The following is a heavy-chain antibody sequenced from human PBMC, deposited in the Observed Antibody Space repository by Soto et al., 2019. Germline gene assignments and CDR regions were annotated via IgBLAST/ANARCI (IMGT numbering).Heavy chain of an antibody. CDR2: INPKSGGT. CDR3: VGVPSVVVPKEGVYYFDF. J-gene: IGHJ4*02. CDR1: GYTFTGYY. V-gene: IGHV1-2*02. D-gene: IGHD2-2*01. Sequence: QVQLVQSGPDVKKPGASVSVSCKASGYTFTGYYVHWVRQAPGQGLEWMGWINPKSGGTHYAPKFHGRVTMTRETSINTADLGLSSLRSDDTAVYYCVGVPSVVVPKEGVYYFDFWGQGTLVTVSS.